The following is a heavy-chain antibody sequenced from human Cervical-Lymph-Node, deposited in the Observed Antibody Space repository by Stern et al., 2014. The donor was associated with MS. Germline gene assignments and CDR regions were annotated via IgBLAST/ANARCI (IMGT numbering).Heavy chain of an antibody. CDR3: AREDCNDYLDAFDI. D-gene: IGHD1-1*01. V-gene: IGHV4-61*02. CDR2: VYSSGTT. CDR1: GGSINSRSHC. Sequence: QVQLQESGPGLVKPSQTLSLTCTVSGGSINSRSHCWSWIRQPAGKGLEWIGHVYSSGTTSYNPSLKSLVTISVDKSKNQFSLRLNSATAADTAVYYCAREDCNDYLDAFDIWGQGTMVTVSS. J-gene: IGHJ3*02.